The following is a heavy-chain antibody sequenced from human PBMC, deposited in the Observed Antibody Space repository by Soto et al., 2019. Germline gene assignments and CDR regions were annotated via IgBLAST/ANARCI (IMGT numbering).Heavy chain of an antibody. Sequence: GGSLRLSCAASGFTFSNYWMHWVRQAPGKGLEWVANIKQDGSEKYYLDSVKGRFTISRDNAKNLLYLQMNSLRAEDTAVYYCAQMSTIPGYWGQGTLVTVSS. D-gene: IGHD1-1*01. V-gene: IGHV3-7*05. J-gene: IGHJ4*02. CDR2: IKQDGSEK. CDR1: GFTFSNYW. CDR3: AQMSTIPGY.